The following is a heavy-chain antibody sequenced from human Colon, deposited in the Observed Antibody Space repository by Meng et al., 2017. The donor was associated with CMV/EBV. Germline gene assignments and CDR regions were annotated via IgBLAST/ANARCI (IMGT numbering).Heavy chain of an antibody. V-gene: IGHV3-23*01. D-gene: IGHD3-3*01. CDR2: ITSGGST. CDR1: GFTFSDYA. CDR3: GNTIRGFYYYGVDV. Sequence: GGSLRLSCVASGFTFSDYALTWVRQAPGKGLEWVSVITSGGSTYHADFVKGRFTISRDNSKNTMSLQMNSLRADDTAVYYCGNTIRGFYYYGVDVWGQGTTVTVSS. J-gene: IGHJ6*02.